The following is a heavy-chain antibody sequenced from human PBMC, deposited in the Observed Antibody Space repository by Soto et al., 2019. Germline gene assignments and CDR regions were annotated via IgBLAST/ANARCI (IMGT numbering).Heavy chain of an antibody. V-gene: IGHV3-23*01. CDR3: ARIVAATLYYFDY. D-gene: IGHD5-12*01. J-gene: IGHJ4*02. Sequence: GGSQRLSCAASGFTFRSYAMSWVRQAPGKGLEWASAITGSGGITYYADSVKGRFTISRDNSKNTLYLQMNSLRVEDTAVYYCARIVAATLYYFDYWGRGTLVTVSS. CDR2: ITGSGGIT. CDR1: GFTFRSYA.